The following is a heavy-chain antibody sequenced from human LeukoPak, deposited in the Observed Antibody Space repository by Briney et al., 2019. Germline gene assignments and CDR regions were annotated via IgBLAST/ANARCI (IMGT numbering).Heavy chain of an antibody. CDR3: TTDPGGVAVTYYFDY. CDR2: IKSKTDGGTT. CDR1: GFTFSSYA. V-gene: IGHV3-15*01. D-gene: IGHD6-19*01. Sequence: PGGSLRLSCAASGFTFSSYAMSWIRQAPGKGLEWVGRIKSKTDGGTTDYAAPVKGRFTISRDDSKNTLYLQMNSLKTEDTAVYYCTTDPGGVAVTYYFDYWGQGTLVTVSS. J-gene: IGHJ4*02.